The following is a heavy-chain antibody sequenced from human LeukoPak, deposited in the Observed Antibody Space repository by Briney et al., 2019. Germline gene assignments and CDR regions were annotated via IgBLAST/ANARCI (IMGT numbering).Heavy chain of an antibody. CDR1: GYTFSNYG. CDR2: ISAYNGNT. J-gene: IGHJ4*02. CDR3: ARTTGLLYGDYAFDY. Sequence: ASVKVSCKTSGYTFSNYGISWVRQAPGQGLEWMGWISAYNGNTNYAQKLQGRVTTTTDTSTSTAYMELRSLRSDDTAVYYCARTTGLLYGDYAFDYWGQGTLVTVSS. V-gene: IGHV1-18*01. D-gene: IGHD4-17*01.